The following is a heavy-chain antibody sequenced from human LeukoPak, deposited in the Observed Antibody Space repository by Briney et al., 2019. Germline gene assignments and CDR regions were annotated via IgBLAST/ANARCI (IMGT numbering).Heavy chain of an antibody. V-gene: IGHV3-53*01. CDR1: GFTLSSNY. CDR2: IYSGGST. D-gene: IGHD2-15*01. CDR3: ARERFGYCSGGSCYRWFYYYGMDV. Sequence: GGSLRLSGAASGFTLSSNYMSSVRQAPGKGLEWVSVIYSGGSTYYSDSVKGRFTISRDNSKNTLYLQMNSLRAEDTAVYYCARERFGYCSGGSCYRWFYYYGMDVWGQGTTVTVSS. J-gene: IGHJ6*02.